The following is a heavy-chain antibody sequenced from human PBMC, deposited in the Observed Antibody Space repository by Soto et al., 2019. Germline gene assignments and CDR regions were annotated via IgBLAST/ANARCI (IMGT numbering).Heavy chain of an antibody. Sequence: ASLKVPCKASGYTFAGYYMPWVRQAPVQGLEWMGWINTNSGDTQYAQKFQGRVTMTSDTSSSTAYMELRSRRVDDGAVYYCARDHQELILYNWYDPWGQGTRVTVSS. D-gene: IGHD1-7*01. CDR2: INTNSGDT. J-gene: IGHJ5*02. V-gene: IGHV1-2*02. CDR1: GYTFAGYY. CDR3: ARDHQELILYNWYDP.